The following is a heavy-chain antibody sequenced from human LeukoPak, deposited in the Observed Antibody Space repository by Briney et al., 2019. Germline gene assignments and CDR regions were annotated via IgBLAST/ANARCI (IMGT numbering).Heavy chain of an antibody. D-gene: IGHD2-8*01. CDR2: IYNSGRT. CDR3: AGHERKRLMDFDY. CDR1: GGSISSYY. J-gene: IGHJ4*02. V-gene: IGHV4-59*08. Sequence: SETLSLTCTVSGGSISSYYWSWIRQPPGKGLEWIGYIYNSGRTNYNPSLKSRVNISVDTSNNLFSLKLSSVTAADTAVYYCAGHERKRLMDFDYWGQGTLVTVSS.